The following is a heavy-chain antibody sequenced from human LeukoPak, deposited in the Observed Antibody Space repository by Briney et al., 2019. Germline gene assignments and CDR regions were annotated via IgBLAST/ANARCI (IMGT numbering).Heavy chain of an antibody. J-gene: IGHJ4*02. CDR1: GGSTSSYY. Sequence: SETLSLTCTVSGGSTSSYYWSWIRQPPGKGLGWIGYIYYSGSTNYNPSLNSRVTISVDMSKNQFSLKLSSVTAADTAVYYCARAPYFDFWTGYYFDYWGLGTLVTVSS. CDR2: IYYSGST. D-gene: IGHD3-3*01. V-gene: IGHV4-59*01. CDR3: ARAPYFDFWTGYYFDY.